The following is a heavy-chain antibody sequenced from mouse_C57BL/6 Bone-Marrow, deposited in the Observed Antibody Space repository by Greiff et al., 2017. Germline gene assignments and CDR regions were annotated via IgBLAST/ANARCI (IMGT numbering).Heavy chain of an antibody. V-gene: IGHV4-1*01. CDR2: INPDSSTI. CDR3: ASLGRDPNWYFDV. J-gene: IGHJ1*03. Sequence: EASGIDFSRYWMSWVRRAPGKGLEWIGEINPDSSTINYAPSLKDKFIISRDNAKNTLYLQMSKVRSEDTALYYCASLGRDPNWYFDVWGTGTTVTVSS. D-gene: IGHD4-1*01. CDR1: GIDFSRYW.